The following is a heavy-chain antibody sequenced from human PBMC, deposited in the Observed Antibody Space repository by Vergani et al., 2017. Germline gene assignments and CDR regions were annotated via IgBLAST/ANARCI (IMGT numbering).Heavy chain of an antibody. J-gene: IGHJ5*01. D-gene: IGHD3-10*01. CDR1: GFVFTLYA. CDR2: ISDHGRDT. Sequence: EVQLLESGGDLVQPGGSLRLSCAASGFVFTLYAMTWVRQAPGKGLEWVSIISDHGRDTYEADSVTGRFSISRDNSKATVYLHMTGLRGDDTAVYYCAKGXWPNYICRGEVDSWGQGTQVTVSS. CDR3: AKGXWPNYICRGEVDS. V-gene: IGHV3-23*01.